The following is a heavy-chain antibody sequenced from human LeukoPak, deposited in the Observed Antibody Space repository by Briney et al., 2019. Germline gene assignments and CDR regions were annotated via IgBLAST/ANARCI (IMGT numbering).Heavy chain of an antibody. V-gene: IGHV5-51*01. CDR3: ARHLIAAGGAYNWFDP. D-gene: IGHD6-13*01. CDR2: IYPRDSNT. J-gene: IGHJ5*02. CDR1: GYSFTSHW. Sequence: PGESLKISCKGSGYGSGYSFTSHWIAWVRQMPGKGLEWMGIIYPRDSNTIYSPSFQGQVTISVDTSINTAYLQWISLKASDTAMYYCARHLIAAGGAYNWFDPWGQGTLVTVSS.